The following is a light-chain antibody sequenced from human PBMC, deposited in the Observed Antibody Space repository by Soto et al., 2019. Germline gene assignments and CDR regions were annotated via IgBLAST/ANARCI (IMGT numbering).Light chain of an antibody. V-gene: IGKV1-13*02. Sequence: AIQLTQSPSSLSASVGDRVTITCRASQDIRGDLAWYQQKPGKAPKMLIYDVSTLESGVPLRFSGSSSGTDFTLTISSLQPVDFATYYCQQFNSYPLTFGPGTRLEIK. J-gene: IGKJ5*01. CDR2: DVS. CDR3: QQFNSYPLT. CDR1: QDIRGD.